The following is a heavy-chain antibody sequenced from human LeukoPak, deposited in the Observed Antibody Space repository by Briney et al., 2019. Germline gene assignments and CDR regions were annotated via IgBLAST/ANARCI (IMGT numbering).Heavy chain of an antibody. CDR1: GFTFGDYY. CDR3: AREVVVVPAAYNWFDP. D-gene: IGHD2-2*01. Sequence: GGSLRLSCAASGFTFGDYYVSWIRQAPGKGLEWVSYVSSSGSTIYYADSVKGRLTISRDNAKNSLYLQMNSLRAEDTAVYYCAREVVVVPAAYNWFDPWGQGTLVTVSS. V-gene: IGHV3-11*01. J-gene: IGHJ5*02. CDR2: VSSSGSTI.